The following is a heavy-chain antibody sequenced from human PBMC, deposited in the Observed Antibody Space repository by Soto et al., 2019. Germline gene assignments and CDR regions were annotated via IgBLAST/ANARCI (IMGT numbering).Heavy chain of an antibody. J-gene: IGHJ6*02. CDR1: GGSFSGYY. CDR2: INHSGST. V-gene: IGHV4-34*01. Sequence: LSLTCAVYGGSFSGYYWSWIRQPPGKGLEWIGEINHSGSTNYNPSLKSRVTISVDTSKNQFSLKLSSVTAADTAVYYCARTTVTTVYYYYGMDVWGQGTTVTVSS. D-gene: IGHD4-17*01. CDR3: ARTTVTTVYYYYGMDV.